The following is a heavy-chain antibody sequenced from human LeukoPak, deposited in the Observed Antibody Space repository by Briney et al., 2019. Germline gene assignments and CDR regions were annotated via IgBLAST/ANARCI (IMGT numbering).Heavy chain of an antibody. J-gene: IGHJ4*02. V-gene: IGHV3-21*01. D-gene: IGHD1-26*01. CDR3: ARDRHSGSYYEYDY. Sequence: GGSLRLSCAASGFTFSSYSMNWVRQAPGKGLEWVSSISSSSSYIYYADSVKGRFTISRDNAKNSLYLQMNSLRAEDMAVYYCARDRHSGSYYEYDYWGQGTLVTVSS. CDR2: ISSSSSYI. CDR1: GFTFSSYS.